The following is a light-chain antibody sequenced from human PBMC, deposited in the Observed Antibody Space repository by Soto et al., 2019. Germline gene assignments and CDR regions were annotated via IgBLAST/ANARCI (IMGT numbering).Light chain of an antibody. CDR3: QQTYSSTPT. CDR2: AAS. J-gene: IGKJ1*01. CDR1: QSIGDF. V-gene: IGKV1-39*01. Sequence: DIQMTQSPYSLSASVGDRVTITCRASQSIGDFLNWYPQTLGKAPKIXIYAASPLHSGVPSLFSGSGAGTDFTRTISSLEPEDFATDYCQQTYSSTPTFGQGTKVDIK.